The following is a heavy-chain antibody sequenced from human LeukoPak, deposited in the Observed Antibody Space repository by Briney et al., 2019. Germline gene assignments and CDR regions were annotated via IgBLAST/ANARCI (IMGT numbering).Heavy chain of an antibody. D-gene: IGHD6-19*01. CDR1: GFTFDDYA. J-gene: IGHJ1*01. CDR2: ISWNSGSI. V-gene: IGHV3-9*01. Sequence: GRSLRLSCAASGFTFDDYAMHWVRQAPGEGLEWVSGISWNSGSIGYADSVKGRFTISRDNAKNSLYLQMNSLRAEDTALYYCAKGPGAGTGTEYFQHWGQGTLVTVSS. CDR3: AKGPGAGTGTEYFQH.